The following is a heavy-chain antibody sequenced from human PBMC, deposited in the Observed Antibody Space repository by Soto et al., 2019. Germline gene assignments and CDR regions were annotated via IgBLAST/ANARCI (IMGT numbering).Heavy chain of an antibody. CDR1: GGSISSYY. Sequence: QVQLQESGPGLVKPSETLSLTCTVSGGSISSYYWSWIRQPTGKGLEWIGRIYTSGSTNYNPSLKSRVTMSVVTSKNQFSLKLSSVTAADTAVYYCARDPQNAYYYYGMDVWGQGTTVTVSS. J-gene: IGHJ6*02. V-gene: IGHV4-4*07. CDR2: IYTSGST. CDR3: ARDPQNAYYYYGMDV.